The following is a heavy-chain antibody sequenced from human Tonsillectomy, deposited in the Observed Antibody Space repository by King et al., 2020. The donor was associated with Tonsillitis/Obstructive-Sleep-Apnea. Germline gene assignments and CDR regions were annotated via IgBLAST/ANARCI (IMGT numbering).Heavy chain of an antibody. J-gene: IGHJ3*01. D-gene: IGHD2-2*01. CDR3: ARDRYIVVIPPAVDDFDF. CDR2: ISASGSSI. CDR1: GFTFSSYE. Sequence: VQLVESGGDLVQVGGSLRLSCAASGFTFSSYEMTWVRQAPGKGLEWVSFISASGSSIKYADSVKGRFTVSRDNANNSLYLQMNSLRAEDTAFYYCARDRYIVVIPPAVDDFDFWGQGTMVTVSS. V-gene: IGHV3-48*03.